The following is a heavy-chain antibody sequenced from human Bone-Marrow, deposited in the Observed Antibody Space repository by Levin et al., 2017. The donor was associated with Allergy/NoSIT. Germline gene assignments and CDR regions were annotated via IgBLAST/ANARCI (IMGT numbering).Heavy chain of an antibody. D-gene: IGHD2-15*01. CDR1: GYIFINYW. Sequence: GESLKISCKGSGYIFINYWIGWVRQMPGKGLELMGIIYPADSDTIYSPSFQGHVTISADKSITTAYLQWSSLKASDTAMYYCARGEEVAGRPDWFDSWGQGTLVTVSS. V-gene: IGHV5-51*01. J-gene: IGHJ5*01. CDR3: ARGEEVAGRPDWFDS. CDR2: IYPADSDT.